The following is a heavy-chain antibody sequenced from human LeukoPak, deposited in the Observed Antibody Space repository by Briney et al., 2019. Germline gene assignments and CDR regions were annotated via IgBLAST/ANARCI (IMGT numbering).Heavy chain of an antibody. CDR2: ISAYNGNT. Sequence: ASVKVSCKASGYSFTGSYMYWVRQAPGQGLEWMGWISAYNGNTNYAQKLQGRVTMTTDTSTSTAYMELRSLRSDDTAVYYCARDIVVVPADTFGYAFDIWGQGTMVTVSS. J-gene: IGHJ3*02. D-gene: IGHD2-2*01. CDR1: GYSFTGSY. CDR3: ARDIVVVPADTFGYAFDI. V-gene: IGHV1-18*04.